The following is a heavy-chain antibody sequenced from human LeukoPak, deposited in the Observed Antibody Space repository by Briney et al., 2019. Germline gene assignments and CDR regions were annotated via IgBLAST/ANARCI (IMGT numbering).Heavy chain of an antibody. Sequence: PGRSLRLSCAASGFTFSSYAMHWVRQAPGKGLEWVAVISYDGSNKYYADSVKGRFTISRDNSKNTLYLQMNSLRAEDTAVYYCARDVYRYCSGGSCTGFDLWGRGTLVTVSS. J-gene: IGHJ2*01. CDR2: ISYDGSNK. CDR3: ARDVYRYCSGGSCTGFDL. V-gene: IGHV3-30-3*01. D-gene: IGHD2-15*01. CDR1: GFTFSSYA.